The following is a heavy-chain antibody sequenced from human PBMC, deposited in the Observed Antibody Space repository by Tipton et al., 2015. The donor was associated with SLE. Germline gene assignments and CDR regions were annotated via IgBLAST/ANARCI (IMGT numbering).Heavy chain of an antibody. Sequence: SLRLSCAASGFTFSSYAMSWVRQAPGKGLEWVSIIYTAGLTTYYADSVEGQFTISRDDSKNTLYLQVNSLRADDTAVYFCARALSGWQTFDYWGQGTLVTVSS. CDR1: GFTFSSYA. J-gene: IGHJ4*02. CDR3: ARALSGWQTFDY. V-gene: IGHV3-23*03. CDR2: IYTAGLTT. D-gene: IGHD2-15*01.